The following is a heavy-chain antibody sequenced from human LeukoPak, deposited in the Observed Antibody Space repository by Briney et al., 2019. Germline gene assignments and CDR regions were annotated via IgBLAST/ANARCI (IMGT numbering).Heavy chain of an antibody. CDR3: ARDRGPVAPQGSPYYYYGMDV. Sequence: PGRSLRLSCAASGFTFSSYAMHWVRQAPGKGLEWVAVISYDGSNKYYADSVKGRFTISRDNSKNTLYLQMNSLRAEDTAVYYCARDRGPVAPQGSPYYYYGMDVWGQGTTVTVSS. CDR1: GFTFSSYA. J-gene: IGHJ6*02. CDR2: ISYDGSNK. D-gene: IGHD6-19*01. V-gene: IGHV3-30*14.